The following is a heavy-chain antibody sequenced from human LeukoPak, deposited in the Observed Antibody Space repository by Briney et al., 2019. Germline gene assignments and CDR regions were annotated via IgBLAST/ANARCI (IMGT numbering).Heavy chain of an antibody. CDR3: ARDRRWLQLDAFDI. D-gene: IGHD5-24*01. CDR2: IWYDGSNK. J-gene: IGHJ3*02. V-gene: IGHV3-33*08. CDR1: GFTFSTYW. Sequence: GGSLRLSCAASGFTFSTYWMHWVRQAPGKGLEWMAVIWYDGSNKYYADSVKGRFTISRDNSKNTLYLQMNSLRAEDTAVYYCARDRRWLQLDAFDIWGQGTMVTVSS.